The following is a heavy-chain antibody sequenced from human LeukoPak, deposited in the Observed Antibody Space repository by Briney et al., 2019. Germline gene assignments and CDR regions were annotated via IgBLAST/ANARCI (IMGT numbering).Heavy chain of an antibody. J-gene: IGHJ4*02. D-gene: IGHD5-24*01. CDR2: ISYDGSNK. Sequence: GGSLRLSCAASGFTFSSYGMHWVRQAPGKVLEWVAVISYDGSNKYYADSVKGRFTISRDNSKNTLYLKMNSLRAEDTAVYYCAKDKGRRREDYFDYWGRGTLVTVSS. V-gene: IGHV3-30*18. CDR1: GFTFSSYG. CDR3: AKDKGRRREDYFDY.